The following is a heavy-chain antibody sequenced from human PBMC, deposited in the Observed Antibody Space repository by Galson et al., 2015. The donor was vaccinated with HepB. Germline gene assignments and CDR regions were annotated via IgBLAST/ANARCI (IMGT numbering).Heavy chain of an antibody. Sequence: SETLSLTCTVSGDSISFYYWTWIRQPPGKGLDLIGYIYYNGTTNYNPSLKSRVTISVDTSKNQFSLKLSSVTAADTAVYYCARGYYYDSSGYWHGGWGQGTLVTVSP. CDR3: ARGYYYDSSGYWHGG. V-gene: IGHV4-59*01. CDR1: GDSISFYY. D-gene: IGHD3-22*01. J-gene: IGHJ4*02. CDR2: IYYNGTT.